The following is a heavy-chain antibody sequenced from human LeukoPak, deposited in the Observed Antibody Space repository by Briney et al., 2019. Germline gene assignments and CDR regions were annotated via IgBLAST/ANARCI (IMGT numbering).Heavy chain of an antibody. CDR2: IYPGDSGT. J-gene: IGHJ5*02. Sequence: GESLKISCKGSGYSFTSYWIGWVRQMPGKGLEWMGIIYPGDSGTRYSPSFQGQVTISADKSISTAYLQWSSLKASDTAMYYCARSDGYSYGFGYNWFDPWGQGTLVTVSS. CDR1: GYSFTSYW. CDR3: ARSDGYSYGFGYNWFDP. V-gene: IGHV5-51*01. D-gene: IGHD5-18*01.